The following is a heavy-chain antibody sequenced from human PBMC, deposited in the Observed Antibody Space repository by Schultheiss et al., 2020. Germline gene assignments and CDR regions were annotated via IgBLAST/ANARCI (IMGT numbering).Heavy chain of an antibody. CDR2: IDWDDDK. J-gene: IGHJ5*02. V-gene: IGHV2-70*12. CDR1: GFSLSTSGMC. CDR3: AHEYYYDSSGTPFFDP. D-gene: IGHD3-22*01. Sequence: SGPTLVKPTQTLTLTCTFSGFSLSTSGMCVSWIRQPPGKALEWLARIDWDDDKYYSTSLKTRLTISKDTSKNQVVLTMTNMDPVDTATYYCAHEYYYDSSGTPFFDPWGQGTLVTVSS.